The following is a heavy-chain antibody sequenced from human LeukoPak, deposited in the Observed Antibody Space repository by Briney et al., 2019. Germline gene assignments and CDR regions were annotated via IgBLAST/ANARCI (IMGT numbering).Heavy chain of an antibody. CDR1: GFTFDDYA. J-gene: IGHJ4*02. D-gene: IGHD3-9*01. CDR3: ARNFDYLFDY. CDR2: IYRDGNT. Sequence: GRSLRLSCAASGFTFDDYAMHWVRQAPGKGLEWVSFIYRDGNTYYADSVKGRFTISRDNSKNTVYLHMNSLRAEDTAVYYCARNFDYLFDYWGQGTLVTVSS. V-gene: IGHV3-66*01.